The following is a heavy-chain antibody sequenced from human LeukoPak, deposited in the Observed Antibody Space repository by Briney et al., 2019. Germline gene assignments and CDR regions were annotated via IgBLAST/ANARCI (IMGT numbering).Heavy chain of an antibody. CDR2: IYTSGST. J-gene: IGHJ4*02. V-gene: IGHV4-4*07. Sequence: SETLSLTCTVSGGSITIYYWSWIRQPAGKGLEWIGRIYTSGSTNYNPSLKSRVTMSVDTSKNQFSLKLSSVTAADTAVYYCAGGRRDAYNYNYWGQGTLVTVSS. CDR1: GGSITIYY. CDR3: AGGRRDAYNYNY. D-gene: IGHD5-24*01.